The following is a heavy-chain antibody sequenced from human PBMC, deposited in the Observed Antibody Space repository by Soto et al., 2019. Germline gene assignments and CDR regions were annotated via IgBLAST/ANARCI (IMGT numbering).Heavy chain of an antibody. Sequence: GGSLRLSCAASGFTFSSYSINWVRQAPGKGLEWVSSISSSSSYIYYADSVKGRFTISRDNAKNSLYLQMNSLRAEDTAVYYCARGVADDILTGYLPFDYWGQGTLVTVSS. J-gene: IGHJ4*02. V-gene: IGHV3-21*01. CDR3: ARGVADDILTGYLPFDY. CDR1: GFTFSSYS. CDR2: ISSSSSYI. D-gene: IGHD3-9*01.